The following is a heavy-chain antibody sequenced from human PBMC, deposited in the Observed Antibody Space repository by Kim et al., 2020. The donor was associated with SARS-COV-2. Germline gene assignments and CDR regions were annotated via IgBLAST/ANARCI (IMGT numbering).Heavy chain of an antibody. Sequence: SETLSLTCTASGGSISSYYRSWIRQPPGKGLEWIGYIYYSGSTNYNPSLKSRVTISVDTSKNQFSLKLSSVTAADTAVYYCARQLIYCSSTSCYDNYYYYGMDVWGQGTTVTVSS. CDR1: GGSISSYY. CDR2: IYYSGST. V-gene: IGHV4-59*08. D-gene: IGHD2-2*01. J-gene: IGHJ6*02. CDR3: ARQLIYCSSTSCYDNYYYYGMDV.